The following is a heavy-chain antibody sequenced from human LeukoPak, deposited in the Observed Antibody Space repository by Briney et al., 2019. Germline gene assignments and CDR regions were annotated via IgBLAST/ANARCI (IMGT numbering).Heavy chain of an antibody. CDR3: ARESSSWSNWFDP. J-gene: IGHJ5*02. D-gene: IGHD6-13*01. V-gene: IGHV4-34*01. Sequence: PSETLSLTCAVYGGSFSGYYWSWIRQPPGKGLEWIGEINHSGSTNYNPSLKSRVTISVDTSKNQFSLKLSSVTAADTAVYYCARESSSWSNWFDPWGQGTLVTVSS. CDR1: GGSFSGYY. CDR2: INHSGST.